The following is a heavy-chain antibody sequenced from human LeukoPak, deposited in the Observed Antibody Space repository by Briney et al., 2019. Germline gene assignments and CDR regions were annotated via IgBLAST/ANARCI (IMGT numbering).Heavy chain of an antibody. CDR2: IYPGDSDA. CDR3: ARESETSRRFYAP. CDR1: GSTFSNYW. D-gene: IGHD2-2*01. V-gene: IGHV5-51*01. J-gene: IGHJ5*02. Sequence: GEPLQIPCPGSGSTFSNYWIGWVRRLPGKGLEWMGIIYPGDSDATYSPSFRGQVAFSVDESRTTVYLEWTGLKASDTAMYFCARESETSRRFYAPWGQGTLVTGSS.